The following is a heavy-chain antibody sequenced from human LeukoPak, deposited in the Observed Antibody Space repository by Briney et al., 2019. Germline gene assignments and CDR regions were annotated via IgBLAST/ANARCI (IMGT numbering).Heavy chain of an antibody. CDR1: GFTSSDYC. V-gene: IGHV3-11*01. J-gene: IGHJ4*02. Sequence: GGSLRLSCGASGFTSSDYCMHWIRQAPGKGLEWVSYISKSGGTIYYADSVKGRFTISRDNAKNTLHLQMNSLRADDTAVYYCARDRNYGAYFDYWGQGTLVTVSS. CDR2: ISKSGGTI. D-gene: IGHD3-10*01. CDR3: ARDRNYGAYFDY.